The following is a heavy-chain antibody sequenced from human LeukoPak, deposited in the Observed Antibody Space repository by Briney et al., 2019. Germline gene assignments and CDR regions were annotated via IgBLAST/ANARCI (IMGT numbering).Heavy chain of an antibody. J-gene: IGHJ4*02. CDR3: AKSLPYYPAPDY. V-gene: IGHV3-23*01. D-gene: IGHD3-10*01. Sequence: HPGGSLRLSCAASGFTFSSYAMSWVRQAPGKGLEWVSAISASGGSTYYADSVKGRFTISRDNSKNTLYLQMNSLRAEDTAVYYCAKSLPYYPAPDYWGQGTLVTVSS. CDR2: ISASGGST. CDR1: GFTFSSYA.